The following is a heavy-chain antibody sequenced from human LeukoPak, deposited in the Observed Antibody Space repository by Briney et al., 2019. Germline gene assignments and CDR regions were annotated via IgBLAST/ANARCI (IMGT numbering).Heavy chain of an antibody. CDR3: TTIPPYYGMDV. CDR2: INHSGST. D-gene: IGHD3-9*01. J-gene: IGHJ6*02. Sequence: PSETLSLTCVVYGGSFSGYYWSWIRQPPGKGLEWIGEINHSGSTNYNPSLKSRVTISVDTSKNQFSLKLSSVTAADTAVYYCTTIPPYYGMDVWGQGTTVTVSS. CDR1: GGSFSGYY. V-gene: IGHV4-34*01.